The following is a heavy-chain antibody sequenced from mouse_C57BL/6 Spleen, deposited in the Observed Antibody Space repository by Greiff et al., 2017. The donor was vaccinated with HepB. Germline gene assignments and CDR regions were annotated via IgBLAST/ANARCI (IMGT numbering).Heavy chain of an antibody. Sequence: VQLQQSGAELVRPGASVKLSCTASGFNIKDDYMHWVKQRPEQGLEWIGWIDPENGDTEYASKFQGKATITADTSSNTAYLQLSSLTSEDTAVYYCTTSLSYGNHWYFDVWGTGTTVTVSS. V-gene: IGHV14-4*01. D-gene: IGHD2-1*01. J-gene: IGHJ1*03. CDR1: GFNIKDDY. CDR2: IDPENGDT. CDR3: TTSLSYGNHWYFDV.